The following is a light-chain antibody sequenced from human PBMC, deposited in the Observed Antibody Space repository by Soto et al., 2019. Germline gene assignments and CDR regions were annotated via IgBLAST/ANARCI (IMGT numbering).Light chain of an antibody. CDR2: AAS. CDR1: QSINNY. V-gene: IGKV1-39*01. CDR3: QQSYSTVALT. J-gene: IGKJ4*01. Sequence: DLQMTQSPSSLSASVGDRVTITCRASQSINNYLNWYQQKSGRAPKLLIEAASSLQSGVPSRFSGSGSGTDFTLTINGLQPEDFATYYCQQSYSTVALTFGGGTKVEIK.